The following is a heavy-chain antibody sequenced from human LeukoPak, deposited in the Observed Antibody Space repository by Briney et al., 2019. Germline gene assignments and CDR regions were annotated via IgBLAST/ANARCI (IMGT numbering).Heavy chain of an antibody. CDR1: GGSISSYY. J-gene: IGHJ6*03. V-gene: IGHV4-39*01. CDR2: IYYSGST. Sequence: PSETLSLTCTVSGGSISSYYWSWIRQPPGKGLEWIGSIYYSGSTYYNPSLKSRVTISVDTSKNQFSLKLSSVTAADTAVYYCARLTGTSYYYYYYMDVWGKGTTVTVSS. D-gene: IGHD1-1*01. CDR3: ARLTGTSYYYYYYMDV.